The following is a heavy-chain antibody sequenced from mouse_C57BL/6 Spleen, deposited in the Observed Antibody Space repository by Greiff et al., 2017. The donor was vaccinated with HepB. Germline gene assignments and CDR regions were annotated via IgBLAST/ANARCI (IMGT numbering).Heavy chain of an antibody. J-gene: IGHJ4*01. Sequence: EVMLVESGGGLVKPGGSLKLSCAASGFTFSSYAMSWVRQTPEKRLEWVATISDGGSYTYYPDNVKGRFTISRDNAKNNLYLQMSHLKSEDTAMYYCARDPSHYYGSSYRAMDYWGQGTSVTVSS. CDR3: ARDPSHYYGSSYRAMDY. D-gene: IGHD1-1*01. CDR1: GFTFSSYA. CDR2: ISDGGSYT. V-gene: IGHV5-4*01.